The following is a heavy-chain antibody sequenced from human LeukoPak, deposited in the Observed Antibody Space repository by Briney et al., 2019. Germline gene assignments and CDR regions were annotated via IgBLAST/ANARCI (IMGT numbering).Heavy chain of an antibody. J-gene: IGHJ6*03. V-gene: IGHV4-59*05. CDR3: ARQDYYVSGGYYYYMDV. CDR1: GGSISSYY. CDR2: IYYSGST. D-gene: IGHD3-10*02. Sequence: PSETLSLTCTVSGGSISSYYWSWIRQPPGKGLEWIGSIYYSGSTYYNPSLKSRVTISVDTSKNQFSLKLSSVTAADTAVYYCARQDYYVSGGYYYYMDVWGKGTTVTVSS.